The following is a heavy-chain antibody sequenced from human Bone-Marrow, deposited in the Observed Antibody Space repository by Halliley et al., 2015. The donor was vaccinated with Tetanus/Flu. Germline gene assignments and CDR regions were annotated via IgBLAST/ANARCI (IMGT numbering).Heavy chain of an antibody. Sequence: LEWVGSIYSSGTVYNNPFHKGRVPISGGMSNNQLSLKLTSVIAADTSVYYCARQGAQSGIGNWGQGTLVTVSS. D-gene: IGHD3-10*01. J-gene: IGHJ4*02. CDR3: ARQGAQSGIGN. CDR2: IYSSGTV. V-gene: IGHV4-39*01.